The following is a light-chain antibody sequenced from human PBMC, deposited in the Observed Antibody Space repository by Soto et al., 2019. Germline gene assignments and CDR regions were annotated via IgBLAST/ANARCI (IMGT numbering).Light chain of an antibody. Sequence: EVVLMQSPGTLSLSPGERATLSCRASQTVSSSHLAWYQQKPGQAPRLLIYGASDRATDIPDRFSGSGSGTDFTLTISRLEPEDFAVYYCQHFGSSPPKYTFGQGTKLEIK. V-gene: IGKV3-20*01. CDR3: QHFGSSPPKYT. CDR2: GAS. CDR1: QTVSSSH. J-gene: IGKJ2*01.